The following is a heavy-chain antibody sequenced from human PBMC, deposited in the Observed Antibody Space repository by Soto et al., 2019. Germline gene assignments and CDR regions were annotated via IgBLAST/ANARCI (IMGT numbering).Heavy chain of an antibody. CDR3: ARDSRIVLMVYASYYFDY. J-gene: IGHJ4*02. V-gene: IGHV3-30-3*01. CDR1: GFTFSSYA. Sequence: GGSLRLSCAASGFTFSSYAMHWVRQAPGKGLEWVAVISYDGSNKYYADSVKGRFTISRDNSKNTLYLQMNSLRAEDTAVYYCARDSRIVLMVYASYYFDYWGQGTLVTVSS. D-gene: IGHD2-8*01. CDR2: ISYDGSNK.